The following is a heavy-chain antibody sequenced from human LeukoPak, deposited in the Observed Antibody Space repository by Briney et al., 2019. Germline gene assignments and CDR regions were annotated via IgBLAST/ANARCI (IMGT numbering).Heavy chain of an antibody. Sequence: ASETLSLTCTVSGGSISSHYWSWIRQPPGKGLEWIGNIYYSGSTNYNPSLKSRVTISVDTSKNQFSLKLSSVTAADTAVYYCARDLVQQQLDWYFDLWGRGTLVTVSS. J-gene: IGHJ2*01. CDR2: IYYSGST. V-gene: IGHV4-59*11. D-gene: IGHD6-13*01. CDR1: GGSISSHY. CDR3: ARDLVQQQLDWYFDL.